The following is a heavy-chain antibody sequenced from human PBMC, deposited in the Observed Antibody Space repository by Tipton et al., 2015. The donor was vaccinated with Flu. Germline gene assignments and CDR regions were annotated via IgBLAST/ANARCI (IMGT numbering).Heavy chain of an antibody. J-gene: IGHJ5*02. CDR3: ARGGYSNYLGGSGWFDP. CDR2: INPNSGGT. V-gene: IGHV1-2*04. D-gene: IGHD4-11*01. CDR1: GYTFTGYY. Sequence: QSGPEVKKPGASVKVSCKASGYTFTGYYMHWVRQAPGQGLEWMGWINPNSGGTNYAQKFQGWVTMTRDTSISTAYMELSRLRSDDTAVYYCARGGYSNYLGGSGWFDPWGQGTLVTVSS.